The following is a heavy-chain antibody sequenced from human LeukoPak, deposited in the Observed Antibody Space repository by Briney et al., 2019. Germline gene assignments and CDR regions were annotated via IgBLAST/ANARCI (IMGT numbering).Heavy chain of an antibody. D-gene: IGHD4-17*01. V-gene: IGHV4-31*03. Sequence: SHTLSLTGTVSGGPISSGGYYWSSSRQHPAKGLEWTWYIYYSGSTYSNPSLKSRVTISVDTSKNQFSLKLSSVTAADTAVYYCARDGDYGDDYWGQGTLVTVSS. J-gene: IGHJ4*02. CDR3: ARDGDYGDDY. CDR2: IYYSGST. CDR1: GGPISSGGYY.